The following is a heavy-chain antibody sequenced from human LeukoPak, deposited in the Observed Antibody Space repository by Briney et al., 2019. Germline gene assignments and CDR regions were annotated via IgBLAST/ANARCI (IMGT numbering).Heavy chain of an antibody. CDR1: GGSFSGYY. V-gene: IGHV4-34*01. Sequence: SETLSLTCAVYGGSFSGYYWSWIRQSPGKGLEWIGSIYHTGSTYYNPSLKSRVTISVDTSKNQFSLKLSSVTAADTAVYYCARRRSGSYSPKAFDIWGQGTMVTVSS. J-gene: IGHJ3*02. CDR2: IYHTGST. D-gene: IGHD3-10*01. CDR3: ARRRSGSYSPKAFDI.